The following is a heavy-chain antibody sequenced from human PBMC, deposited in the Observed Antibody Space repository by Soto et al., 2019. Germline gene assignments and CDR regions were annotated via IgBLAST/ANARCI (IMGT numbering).Heavy chain of an antibody. CDR3: ARTSSIETVRYYGMDV. Sequence: GGSLRLSCAASGFTFSNYWMSWVRQAPGKGLEWVAYISSGAFTIYYADSVRGRFTVSRDNAKNSLYLQMNSLRDEDAAVYYCARTSSIETVRYYGMDVWGQGTTVTVSS. CDR1: GFTFSNYW. J-gene: IGHJ6*02. V-gene: IGHV3-48*02. D-gene: IGHD2-15*01. CDR2: ISSGAFTI.